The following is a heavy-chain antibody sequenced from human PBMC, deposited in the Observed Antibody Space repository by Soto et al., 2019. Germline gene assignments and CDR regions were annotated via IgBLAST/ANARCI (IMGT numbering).Heavy chain of an antibody. Sequence: PSQTLSLTCPISGDSVSRNTAAWSWIRQSPSRGLEWLGRTYHRSNWSNDYAVSVKSRITINPDTSNNQFSLQLYSVTPEDTAVYYCAGVSWFRGMDVWGQGTPVTVSS. J-gene: IGHJ6*02. CDR3: AGVSWFRGMDV. CDR1: GDSVSRNTAA. V-gene: IGHV6-1*01. CDR2: TYHRSNWSN. D-gene: IGHD3-10*01.